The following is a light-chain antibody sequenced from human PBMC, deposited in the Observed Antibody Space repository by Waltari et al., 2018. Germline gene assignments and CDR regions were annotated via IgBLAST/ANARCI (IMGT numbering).Light chain of an antibody. CDR1: QDINKE. J-gene: IGKJ2*03. Sequence: DIQMTQSPSSLSASVGDRVTVTCRASQDINKELSWFQQKPGKAPTLLIYAASSLQAGVSSRCSGTGSGTDFTLIISSLQSEDVATYYCQQDYTTPYSFGQGTKVEIK. V-gene: IGKV1-27*01. CDR2: AAS. CDR3: QQDYTTPYS.